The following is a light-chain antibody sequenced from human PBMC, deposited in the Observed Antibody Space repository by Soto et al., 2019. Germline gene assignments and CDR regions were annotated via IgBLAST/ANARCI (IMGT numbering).Light chain of an antibody. CDR1: RSLTRW. V-gene: IGKV1-5*03. CDR3: QQYSTFWT. CDR2: ETS. Sequence: DIQMSQSPSTLSASVGDRVTITCRASRSLTRWLAWYQKKPGRAPKLLIYETSILQSGAPSRFSGSGSGTDFTLTISGVQPDDIATYYCQQYSTFWTFGQGT. J-gene: IGKJ1*01.